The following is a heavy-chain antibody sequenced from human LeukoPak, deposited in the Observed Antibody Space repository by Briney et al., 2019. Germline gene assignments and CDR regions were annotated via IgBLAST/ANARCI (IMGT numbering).Heavy chain of an antibody. CDR2: IYYSGST. D-gene: IGHD3-9*01. CDR3: ARDTFTGSAYYYYGMDV. J-gene: IGHJ6*02. V-gene: IGHV4-59*01. CDR1: GGSISSYY. Sequence: KASETLSLTRTVSGGSISSYYWSWIRQPPGEGLEWIGYIYYSGSTNYNPSLKSRVTISLDTSKNQFSLKLSSVTAADTAVYYCARDTFTGSAYYYYGMDVWGQGTTVTVSS.